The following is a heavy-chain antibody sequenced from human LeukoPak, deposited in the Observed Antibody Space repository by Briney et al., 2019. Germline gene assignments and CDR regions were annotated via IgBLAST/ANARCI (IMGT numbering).Heavy chain of an antibody. CDR3: ARARAAAGTSYYYGMDV. D-gene: IGHD6-13*01. Sequence: GGSLRLSCAASGFTFSSYWMTWVRQAPGKGLEGVANINQDGTEKSYVDSVKGRFTISRDNAKNSLYLQMTSLRVEDTAGYYCARARAAAGTSYYYGMDVWGQGTTVTVSS. CDR1: GFTFSSYW. J-gene: IGHJ6*02. CDR2: INQDGTEK. V-gene: IGHV3-7*01.